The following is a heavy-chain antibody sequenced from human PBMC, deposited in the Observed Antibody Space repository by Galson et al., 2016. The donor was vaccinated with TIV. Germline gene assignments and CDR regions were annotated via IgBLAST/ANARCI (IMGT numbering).Heavy chain of an antibody. D-gene: IGHD3-3*01. CDR2: IYPGDSDT. J-gene: IGHJ6*02. CDR3: ARHGYDFWNGQDYFFYGMDV. CDR1: GYNFDTYW. Sequence: QSGAEVKKPGESLKISCKSSGYNFDTYWIVWVRQMPGKGLEWMGTIYPGDSDTRYSPSFQGHVTISADTSIDTAYLQWGSLKASDTAIYYCARHGYDFWNGQDYFFYGMDVWGQGTTVTVSS. V-gene: IGHV5-51*01.